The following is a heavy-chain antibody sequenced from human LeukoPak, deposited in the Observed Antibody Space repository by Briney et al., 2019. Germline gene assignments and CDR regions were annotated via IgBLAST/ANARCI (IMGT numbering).Heavy chain of an antibody. CDR2: IYITGST. D-gene: IGHD3-10*01. V-gene: IGHV4-4*07. CDR1: GGSITSYY. Sequence: SETLSLTCTVSGGSITSYYWSWIRQSAGKGLEWIGRIYITGSTTYNPSLKSRVTMSLDTSKNQFSLKLSSVTAADTAVYYCASRSVRGVKGIFDYWGQGTLVTVSS. J-gene: IGHJ4*02. CDR3: ASRSVRGVKGIFDY.